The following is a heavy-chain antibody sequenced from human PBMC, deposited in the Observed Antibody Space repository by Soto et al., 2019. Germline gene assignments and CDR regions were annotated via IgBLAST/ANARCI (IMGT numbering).Heavy chain of an antibody. V-gene: IGHV3-21*01. CDR1: GFTFSSYS. D-gene: IGHD6-19*01. Sequence: EVQLVESGGGLVKPGGSLRLSCAASGFTFSSYSMNWVRQAPGKGLEWVSSISSSSSYIYYADSVKGRFTISRDNAKNSLYLQMNSLRAEDTAVYYCARAQGNIAVAPNYWGQGTLVTVSS. CDR2: ISSSSSYI. CDR3: ARAQGNIAVAPNY. J-gene: IGHJ4*02.